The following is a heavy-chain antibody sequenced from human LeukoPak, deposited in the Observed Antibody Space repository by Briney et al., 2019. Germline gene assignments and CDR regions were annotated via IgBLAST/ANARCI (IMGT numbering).Heavy chain of an antibody. J-gene: IGHJ4*02. CDR2: IYYSGST. CDR3: ARDSSSWYHSPTPFDY. D-gene: IGHD6-13*01. V-gene: IGHV4-39*07. CDR1: GGSISSSSYY. Sequence: SETLSLTCTVSGGSISSSSYYWGWIRQPPGKGLEWIGSIYYSGSTYYNPSLKSRVTISVDTSKNQFSLKLSSVTAADTAVYYCARDSSSWYHSPTPFDYWGQGTLVTVSS.